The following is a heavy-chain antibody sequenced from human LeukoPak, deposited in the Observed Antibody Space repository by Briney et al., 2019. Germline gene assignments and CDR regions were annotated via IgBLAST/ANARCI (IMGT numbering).Heavy chain of an antibody. CDR3: ARGGDYGSGNYFDY. J-gene: IGHJ4*02. D-gene: IGHD3-10*01. V-gene: IGHV3-33*08. CDR2: IWYDGSDK. Sequence: GRSLRLSCVTSGFSFSSHAMHWVRQAPGKGLEWVAVIWYDGSDKYYADSVKGRFTISRDSSKNTLYLQMNSLRVEDTAVYYCARGGDYGSGNYFDYWGQGTLVTVSS. CDR1: GFSFSSHA.